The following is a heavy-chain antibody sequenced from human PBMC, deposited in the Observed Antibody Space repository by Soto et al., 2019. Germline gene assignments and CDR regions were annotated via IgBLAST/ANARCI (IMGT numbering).Heavy chain of an antibody. V-gene: IGHV3-7*01. D-gene: IGHD3-22*01. CDR1: GFTFSSYW. Sequence: PGGSLRLSCAASGFTFSSYWMSWVRQAPGKGLEWVANIKQDGSEKYYVDSVKGRFTISRDNAKNSLYLQMNSLRAEDTAVYYCAREGGGYYVHYYYGMDVWGQGTTVTVSS. J-gene: IGHJ6*02. CDR3: AREGGGYYVHYYYGMDV. CDR2: IKQDGSEK.